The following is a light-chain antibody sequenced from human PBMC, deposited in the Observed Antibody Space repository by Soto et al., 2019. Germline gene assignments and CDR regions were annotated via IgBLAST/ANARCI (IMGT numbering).Light chain of an antibody. J-gene: IGKJ2*01. CDR1: QSISSY. CDR3: QQSYSTPMYT. V-gene: IGKV1-39*01. Sequence: DIQMTQSPSSLSASVGDRVTITCRASQSISSYLYWYQQKPGKAPKLLIYAASSLQRGVPSRFSGSGSGTDFTLTISSLQPEDFATYYCQQSYSTPMYTFGQGTKLEIK. CDR2: AAS.